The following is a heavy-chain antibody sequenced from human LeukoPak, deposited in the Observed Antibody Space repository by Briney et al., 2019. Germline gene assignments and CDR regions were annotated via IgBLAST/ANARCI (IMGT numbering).Heavy chain of an antibody. CDR3: ARKEWGSGYYLGY. CDR2: ISSSSSYI. CDR1: GFTFSSYS. Sequence: GGSLRLSCAASGFTFSSYSMNWVRQAPGKGLEWVSSISSSSSYIYYADSVKGRFTISRDNAKNSLYLQMNSLRAEDTAVYYCARKEWGSGYYLGYWGQGTLVTVSS. D-gene: IGHD3-22*01. V-gene: IGHV3-21*01. J-gene: IGHJ4*02.